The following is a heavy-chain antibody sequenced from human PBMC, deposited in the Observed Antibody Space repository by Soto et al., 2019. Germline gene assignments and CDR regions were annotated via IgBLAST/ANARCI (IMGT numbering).Heavy chain of an antibody. D-gene: IGHD3-10*01. CDR2: IYYSGST. Sequence: SETLSLTCTVSGGSISSSSYYWGWIRQPPGKGLEWIGSIYYSGSTYYNPSLKSRVTISVDTSKNQFSLKLSSVTAADTAVYYCASIYGSGSYYYYYGMDVWGQGTTVTVS. V-gene: IGHV4-39*01. CDR3: ASIYGSGSYYYYYGMDV. CDR1: GGSISSSSYY. J-gene: IGHJ6*02.